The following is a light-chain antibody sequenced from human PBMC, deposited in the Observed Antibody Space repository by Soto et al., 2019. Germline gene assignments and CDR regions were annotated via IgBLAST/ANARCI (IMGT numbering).Light chain of an antibody. CDR3: CSYTSSSTPWV. J-gene: IGLJ1*01. CDR2: DVS. CDR1: SSDVGGYNY. V-gene: IGLV2-14*03. Sequence: QSVLTQPASVSGSPGQSITLSCTGTSSDVGGYNYVSWYQQHPGRAPKLMIYDVSDRPSGVSNRFSASKSGNTASLTISGLQAEDEADYYCCSYTSSSTPWVFGTGTRSPS.